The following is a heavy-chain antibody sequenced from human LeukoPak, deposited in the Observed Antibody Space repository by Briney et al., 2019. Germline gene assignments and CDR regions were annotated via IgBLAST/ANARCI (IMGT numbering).Heavy chain of an antibody. CDR2: ISAYNGNT. CDR3: ARDHGGIRIVVPAAIGVDY. J-gene: IGHJ4*02. D-gene: IGHD2-2*02. Sequence: AASVKVSCKASGYTFTSYGISWVRQAPGQGLEWMGWISAYNGNTNYAQKLQGRVTMTTDTSTSTAYMELRSLRSDDTAVYYCARDHGGIRIVVPAAIGVDYWGQGTLVTVSS. V-gene: IGHV1-18*01. CDR1: GYTFTSYG.